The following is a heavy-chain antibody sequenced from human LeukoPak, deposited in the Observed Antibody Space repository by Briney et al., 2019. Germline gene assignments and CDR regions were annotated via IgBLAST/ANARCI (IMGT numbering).Heavy chain of an antibody. CDR3: ARQNIGGTSASDY. V-gene: IGHV5-51*01. Sequence: KTGGSLRLSCKASGYSFTNYWIGWVRQMRGKGLEWMGITYPGDSDTRYSPSFQGQVTISADKSISTAYLQWSSLKASDTAIYYCARQNIGGTSASDYWGQGTLVTVSS. CDR2: TYPGDSDT. D-gene: IGHD3-3*01. CDR1: GYSFTNYW. J-gene: IGHJ4*02.